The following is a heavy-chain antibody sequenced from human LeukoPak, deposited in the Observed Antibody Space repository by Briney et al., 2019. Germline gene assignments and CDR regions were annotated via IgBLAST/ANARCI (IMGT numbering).Heavy chain of an antibody. J-gene: IGHJ4*02. CDR2: IKSKTDNGTA. Sequence: PGGPLRLSCAASGFTFSNAWMSWVRQVPGKGLEWIGRIKSKTDNGTADYAAPVKGRFSISRDDLKNTLYLQINSLKNEDTAVYYCSTILHWGQGTLVTVSS. CDR1: GFTFSNAW. D-gene: IGHD2-15*01. CDR3: STILH. V-gene: IGHV3-15*01.